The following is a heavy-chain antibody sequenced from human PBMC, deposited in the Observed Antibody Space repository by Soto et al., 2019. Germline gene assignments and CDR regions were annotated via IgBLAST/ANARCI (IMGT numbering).Heavy chain of an antibody. CDR1: GYTFKSYA. CDR3: ARPGSYYNFDY. D-gene: IGHD3-10*01. V-gene: IGHV1-3*01. J-gene: IGHJ4*02. Sequence: ASVKACCKASGYTFKSYALYWVHQAPGQRLEWMGWINAGNGNTKYSQKFQGRVTITRDTSTSTVYMELSSLRSEDTAVYYCARPGSYYNFDYWGQGTLVTVSS. CDR2: INAGNGNT.